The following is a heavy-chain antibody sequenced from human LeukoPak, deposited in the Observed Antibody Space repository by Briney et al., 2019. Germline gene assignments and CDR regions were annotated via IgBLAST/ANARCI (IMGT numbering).Heavy chain of an antibody. D-gene: IGHD6-19*01. J-gene: IGHJ6*03. CDR2: IVSSGDST. CDR1: GFTFSDYY. Sequence: GGSLRLSCAASGFTFSDYYMSWIRQAPGKGLEWVSAIVSSGDSTYYADSVKGRFTISRDNSKNTLYLQMNSLRAEDTAVYYCAKADGGQWPSSYYYYDMDVWGKGTTVTVSS. CDR3: AKADGGQWPSSYYYYDMDV. V-gene: IGHV3-23*01.